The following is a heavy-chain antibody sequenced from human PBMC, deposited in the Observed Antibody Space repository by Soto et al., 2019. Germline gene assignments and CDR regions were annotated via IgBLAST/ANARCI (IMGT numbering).Heavy chain of an antibody. CDR2: MYYNGNT. CDR3: ARHFARAGSTTPFFYYILDV. J-gene: IGHJ6*03. Sequence: QVQLRESGPALVKPSETLSLTCTVSNGSISPHYWSWIRQPPGGGLEWFGYMYYNGNTNYSPSFQSRLTLSLDTSKSQFSLRLTSVTAADTAVYYCARHFARAGSTTPFFYYILDVWGTGTTVTVSS. D-gene: IGHD2-15*01. V-gene: IGHV4-59*08. CDR1: NGSISPHY.